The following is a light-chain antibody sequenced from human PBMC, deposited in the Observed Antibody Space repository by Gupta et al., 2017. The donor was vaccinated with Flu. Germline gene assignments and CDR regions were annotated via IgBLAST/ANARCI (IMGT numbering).Light chain of an antibody. J-gene: IGLJ2*01. CDR2: EVS. CDR3: SSYVSGDTVI. Sequence: ITITCTGTSNDIGGDYNYISWFHQLPGKAPKLMISEVSKRPSGVSDRFSGSKSGNTASLTISGRQADDEGDYYCSSYVSGDTVIFGGGTKVTVL. CDR1: SNDIGGDYNY. V-gene: IGLV2-14*01.